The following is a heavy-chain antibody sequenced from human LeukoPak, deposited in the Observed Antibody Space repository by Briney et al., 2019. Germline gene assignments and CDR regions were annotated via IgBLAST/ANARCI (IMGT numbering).Heavy chain of an antibody. V-gene: IGHV4-4*07. CDR2: NNFAGRG. D-gene: IGHD5-18*01. J-gene: IGHJ4*02. CDR1: GGSIHTYN. Sequence: SETLSLTCTVSGGSIHTYNWMWIRQPAGKGLEFIGRNNFAGRGYYNPSLKSRVTISVDSPSNQFSLELTSVTAADTAVYYCVRDRQHSYGSDLDHWGQGILVTVSS. CDR3: VRDRQHSYGSDLDH.